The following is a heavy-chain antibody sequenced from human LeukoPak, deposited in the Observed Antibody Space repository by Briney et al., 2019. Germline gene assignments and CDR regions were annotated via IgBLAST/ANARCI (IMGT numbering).Heavy chain of an antibody. D-gene: IGHD3-9*01. CDR3: AKDTYDILTEHWFDP. CDR1: GFTFSSYG. Sequence: PGGTLRLSCAASGFTFSSYGMSWVRRAPGKGLEWVSAISGSGGSTYYADSVKGRFTISRDNSKNTLYLQMNSLRAEDTAVYYCAKDTYDILTEHWFDPWGQGTLVTVSS. CDR2: ISGSGGST. V-gene: IGHV3-23*01. J-gene: IGHJ5*02.